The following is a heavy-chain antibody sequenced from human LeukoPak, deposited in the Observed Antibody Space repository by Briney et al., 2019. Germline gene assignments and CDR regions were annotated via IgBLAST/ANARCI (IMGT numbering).Heavy chain of an antibody. J-gene: IGHJ4*02. Sequence: PGGSLRLSCAASGFTVSSNYMSWVRQAPGKGLEWVSVIYSGGSTYYADSVKGRFTISRDDSKNTLYLQMNSLRAEDTAVYYCAGYDSSGYYYNWGQGTLVTVSS. V-gene: IGHV3-53*01. CDR2: IYSGGST. CDR3: AGYDSSGYYYN. D-gene: IGHD3-22*01. CDR1: GFTVSSNY.